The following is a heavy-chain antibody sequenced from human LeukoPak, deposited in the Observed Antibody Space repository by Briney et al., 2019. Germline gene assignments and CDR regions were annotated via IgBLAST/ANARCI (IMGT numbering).Heavy chain of an antibody. D-gene: IGHD3-10*01. CDR1: GYTFTSYG. J-gene: IGHJ6*03. Sequence: ASVKVSCKASGYTFTSYGISWVRQAPGQGLEWMGWISAYNGNTNYAQKLQGRVTMTTDTSTSTAYMELRSLRSDDTAVYYCATMVRGVITNSYYYYMDVWGKGTTVTISS. V-gene: IGHV1-18*01. CDR2: ISAYNGNT. CDR3: ATMVRGVITNSYYYYMDV.